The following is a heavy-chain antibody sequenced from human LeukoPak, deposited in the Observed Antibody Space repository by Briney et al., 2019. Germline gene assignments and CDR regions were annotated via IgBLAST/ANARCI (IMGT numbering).Heavy chain of an antibody. CDR1: GESFSGNY. CDR3: ARARGAAAIDY. J-gene: IGHJ4*02. D-gene: IGHD6-25*01. V-gene: IGHV4-34*01. Sequence: SETLSLTCAVYGESFSGNYWSWIRQPPGKGLEWIGEINDSGTTNYNPSLKSRVTISVDTSKNQFSLKLRSLTAADTAVYYCARARGAAAIDYWGQGTLVAVSS. CDR2: INDSGTT.